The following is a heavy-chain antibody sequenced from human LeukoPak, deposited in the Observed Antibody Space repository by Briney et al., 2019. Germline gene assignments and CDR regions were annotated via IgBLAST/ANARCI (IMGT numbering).Heavy chain of an antibody. D-gene: IGHD3-10*02. V-gene: IGHV3-23*01. J-gene: IGHJ6*04. CDR3: AELGITMIGGV. CDR2: IIGSGIST. CDR1: GFTFSSYA. Sequence: GGSLRLSCAASGFTFSSYAMNWVRQAPGKGLEWVSTIIGSGISTYYADSVKGRFTISRDNSKNTLYLQVNSLRAEDTAVYYCAELGITMIGGVWGKGTTVTISS.